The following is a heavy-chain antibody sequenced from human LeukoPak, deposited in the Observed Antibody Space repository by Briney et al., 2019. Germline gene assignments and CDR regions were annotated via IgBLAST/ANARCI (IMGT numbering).Heavy chain of an antibody. D-gene: IGHD6-13*01. CDR1: GYSISSGYY. CDR2: IYHSGST. J-gene: IGHJ5*02. V-gene: IGHV4-38-2*02. CDR3: ARGSSSWPRGTNWFDP. Sequence: PSETLSLTCTVSGYSISSGYYWGWIRQPPGKGLEWIGSIYHSGSTYYNPSLKSRVTISVDTSKNQFSLKLSSVTAADTAVYYCARGSSSWPRGTNWFDPWGQGTLVTVSS.